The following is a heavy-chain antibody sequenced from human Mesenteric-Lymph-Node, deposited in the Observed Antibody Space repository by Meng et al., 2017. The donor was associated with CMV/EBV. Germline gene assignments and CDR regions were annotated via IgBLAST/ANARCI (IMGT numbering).Heavy chain of an antibody. Sequence: SIRSTGHHWSWIRQHPGKGLEWIGYIYYSGSTYFNPSLESRLSISIDTSKNQFLLKLSSVTAADTAVYYCARAVITVRGVASYYFDSWGQGALVTVSS. CDR1: SIRSTGHH. CDR2: IYYSGST. J-gene: IGHJ4*02. CDR3: ARAVITVRGVASYYFDS. D-gene: IGHD3-10*01. V-gene: IGHV4-31*02.